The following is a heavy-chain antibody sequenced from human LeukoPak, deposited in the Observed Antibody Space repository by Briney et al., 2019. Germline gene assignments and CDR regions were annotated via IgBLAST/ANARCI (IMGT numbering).Heavy chain of an antibody. CDR2: INPNSGGT. J-gene: IGHJ4*02. Sequence: ASVKVSFKSSGYTFTDYNMQWLRQAPGQGLEWMGWINPNSGGTNYAQKFQGRVTMTRDTSISTAYMELSRLRSDDTAVYYCARDGHFDYWGQGTLVTVSS. CDR3: ARDGHFDY. V-gene: IGHV1-2*02. CDR1: GYTFTDYN.